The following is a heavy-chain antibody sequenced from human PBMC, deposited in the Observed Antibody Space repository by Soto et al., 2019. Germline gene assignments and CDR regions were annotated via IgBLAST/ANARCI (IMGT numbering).Heavy chain of an antibody. V-gene: IGHV4-34*01. CDR2: INHSGST. D-gene: IGHD3-10*01. J-gene: IGHJ4*02. CDR3: ARGVHHYGSGSYLYYFDY. CDR1: GGSFSGYY. Sequence: TSETLSLTCAVYGGSFSGYYWSWIRQPPGKGLEWIGEINHSGSTNYNPSLKSRVTISVDTSKNQFSLKLSSVTAADTAVYYCARGVHHYGSGSYLYYFDYWGQGTLVTVSS.